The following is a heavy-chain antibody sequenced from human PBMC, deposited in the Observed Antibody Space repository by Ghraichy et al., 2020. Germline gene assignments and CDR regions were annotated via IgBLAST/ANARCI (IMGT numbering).Heavy chain of an antibody. Sequence: GGSLRLSCAASGFTFDDYAMHWVRQAPGKGLEWVSGISWNSGSIGYADSVKGRFTISRDNAKNSLYLQMNSLRAEDTDLYYCAKGSSGWYSYYFDYWGQGTLVTVSS. J-gene: IGHJ4*02. D-gene: IGHD6-19*01. CDR2: ISWNSGSI. CDR3: AKGSSGWYSYYFDY. V-gene: IGHV3-9*01. CDR1: GFTFDDYA.